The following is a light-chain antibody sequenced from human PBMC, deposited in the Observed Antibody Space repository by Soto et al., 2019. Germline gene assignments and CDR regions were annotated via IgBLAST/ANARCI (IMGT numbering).Light chain of an antibody. CDR3: QQYYSYPLT. CDR1: QNLLYSSNKKNY. J-gene: IGKJ4*01. Sequence: DIVMTQSPDSLAVSLGERATVNCKSSQNLLYSSNKKNYFGWYQQRPGQPPKLLISWASTRESGVPDRFSGSGSETDFTLTISNLQPEDVAVYYCQQYYSYPLTFGGGTKVEIK. CDR2: WAS. V-gene: IGKV4-1*01.